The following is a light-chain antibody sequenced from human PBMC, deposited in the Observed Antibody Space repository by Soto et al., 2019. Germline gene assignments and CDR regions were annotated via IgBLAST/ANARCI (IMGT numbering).Light chain of an antibody. CDR1: QSISSY. CDR3: QQRSNWPPIT. CDR2: DAS. Sequence: EIVLTQSPATLSLSPGERATLSCRASQSISSYLAWYQQKPGQAPRLLIYDASNRATGIPAGFSGSGSGTDFTLTISSLEPEDFAIHYCQQRSNWPPITFGQGTRLEI. V-gene: IGKV3-11*01. J-gene: IGKJ5*01.